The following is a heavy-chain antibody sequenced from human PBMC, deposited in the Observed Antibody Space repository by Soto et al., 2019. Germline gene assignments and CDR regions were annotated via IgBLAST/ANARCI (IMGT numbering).Heavy chain of an antibody. J-gene: IGHJ4*02. CDR3: ASRYLSDLYYVDY. CDR2: INHSGST. V-gene: IGHV4-34*01. D-gene: IGHD1-26*01. CDR1: GGSFSGYY. Sequence: SETLSLSCAVYGGSFSGYYWSWIRQPPGKGLEWIGEINHSGSTNYNPSLKSRVTISVDTSKNQFSLKLSSVTAADTAVYYCASRYLSDLYYVDYWGQGTLVTVSS.